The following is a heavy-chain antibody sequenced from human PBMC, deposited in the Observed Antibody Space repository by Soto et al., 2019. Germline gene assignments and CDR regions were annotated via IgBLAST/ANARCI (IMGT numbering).Heavy chain of an antibody. J-gene: IGHJ4*02. CDR1: GFTFSSYA. CDR3: AKVPVPFNWGTYFDY. V-gene: IGHV3-23*01. Sequence: PGGSLRLSCAASGFTFSSYAMSWVRQAPGKGLEWVSAISGSGGSTYYADSVKGRFTISRDNSKNTLYLQMNSLRAEDTAVYYCAKVPVPFNWGTYFDYWGQGTLVTVSS. D-gene: IGHD7-27*01. CDR2: ISGSGGST.